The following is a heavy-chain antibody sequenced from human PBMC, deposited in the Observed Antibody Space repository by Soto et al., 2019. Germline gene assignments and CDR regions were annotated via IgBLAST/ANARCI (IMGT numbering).Heavy chain of an antibody. CDR3: TRGDFLIGSDY. CDR1: GDSISNNYW. Sequence: PSETLSLTCEVSGDSISNNYWWTWVRQFPGEGLQWIGETFHSGSTNYYPPLRNRVHISLDMSTSRFSRMRRSVTAADTAVYYCTRGDFLIGSDYWGQAIQVT. V-gene: IGHV4-4*02. J-gene: IGHJ4*02. D-gene: IGHD3-3*01. CDR2: TFHSGST.